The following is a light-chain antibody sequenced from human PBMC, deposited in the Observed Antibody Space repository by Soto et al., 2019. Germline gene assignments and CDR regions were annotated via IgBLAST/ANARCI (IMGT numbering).Light chain of an antibody. CDR3: QQYYSTLMYT. CDR1: QSVLYSSNNKNY. Sequence: DIVMTQSPDSLAVSLGERATINCKSSQSVLYSSNNKNYLAWYQQKPGQPPKLLIYWASTRESGVPDRFSGSGSGTDFTLTISSLQAEGVAVYYCQQYYSTLMYTFGQGTKLEIK. V-gene: IGKV4-1*01. CDR2: WAS. J-gene: IGKJ2*01.